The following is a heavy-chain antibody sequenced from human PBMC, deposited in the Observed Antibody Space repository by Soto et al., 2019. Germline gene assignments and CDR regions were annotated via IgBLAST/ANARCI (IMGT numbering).Heavy chain of an antibody. D-gene: IGHD3-22*01. V-gene: IGHV4-31*03. CDR3: ARDRYYDSSGYPSGYFEY. Sequence: SETLSLTCTVSGGSISSGGYYWSWIRQHPGKGLEWIGYIYYSGSTYYNPSLKSRVTISVDTSKNQFSLKLSSVTAADTAVYYCARDRYYDSSGYPSGYFEYWGQGTLVTVSS. CDR1: GGSISSGGYY. J-gene: IGHJ4*02. CDR2: IYYSGST.